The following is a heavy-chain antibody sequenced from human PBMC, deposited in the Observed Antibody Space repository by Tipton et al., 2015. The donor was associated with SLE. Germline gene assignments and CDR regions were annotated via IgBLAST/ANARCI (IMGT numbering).Heavy chain of an antibody. CDR3: ARQLGWGDPFAFDY. Sequence: LRLSCTVSGGSISSYYWSWIRQPPGKGLEWIGYIYYSGSTNYNPSLKSRVTISVDTSKNQFSLRLSSVTAADTAVYYCARQLGWGDPFAFDYWGQGTLVTVSP. V-gene: IGHV4-59*08. CDR1: GGSISSYY. D-gene: IGHD2-21*02. J-gene: IGHJ4*02. CDR2: IYYSGST.